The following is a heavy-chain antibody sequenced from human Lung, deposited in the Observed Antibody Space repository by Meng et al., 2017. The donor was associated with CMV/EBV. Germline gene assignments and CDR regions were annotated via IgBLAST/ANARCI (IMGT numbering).Heavy chain of an antibody. CDR1: GGFISSSSW. Sequence: SXTLSLXCAVSGGFISSSSWWSWVRQPPGKGLEWIGEIHHSGRTKYNPSLKSRVIISVDKSKNQFTLNLSSVTAADTAVYFCAREYCSATSCYLVASGGMDVWXKGTXVTVSS. J-gene: IGHJ6*04. CDR2: IHHSGRT. V-gene: IGHV4-4*02. CDR3: AREYCSATSCYLVASGGMDV. D-gene: IGHD2-2*01.